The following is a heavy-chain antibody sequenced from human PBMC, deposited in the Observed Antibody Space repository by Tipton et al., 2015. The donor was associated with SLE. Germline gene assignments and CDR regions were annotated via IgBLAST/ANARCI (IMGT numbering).Heavy chain of an antibody. J-gene: IGHJ3*02. CDR2: ILYSGDT. D-gene: IGHD3-3*01. Sequence: PGLVKPSETLSLICTVSGGSISGYYWSWIRQPPGKGLEWIGNILYSGDTNYNPSLKSRVTISLDTSKNQFSLKLSSVTAADTAVYYCARGDFFDIWGQGTMVTVSS. CDR3: ARGDFFDI. V-gene: IGHV4-59*12. CDR1: GGSISGYY.